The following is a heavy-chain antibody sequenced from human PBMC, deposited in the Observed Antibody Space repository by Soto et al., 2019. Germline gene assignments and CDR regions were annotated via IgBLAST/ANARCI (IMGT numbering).Heavy chain of an antibody. CDR1: GGSISSYY. V-gene: IGHV4-59*01. D-gene: IGHD5-18*01. J-gene: IGHJ6*02. CDR2: IYYTGTT. CDR3: ARNRGGYTYGYDYYSGMDV. Sequence: SETLSLTCTVSGGSISSYYWSWIRQPPGKGLDYIGYIYYTGTTKYNPSLKSRVTISIDTSKNQFSLKLSSVTAADTAVYYCARNRGGYTYGYDYYSGMDVWGQGTTVTVSS.